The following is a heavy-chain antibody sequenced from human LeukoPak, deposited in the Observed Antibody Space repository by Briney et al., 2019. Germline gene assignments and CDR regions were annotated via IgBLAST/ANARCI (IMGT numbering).Heavy chain of an antibody. CDR3: ASTYCGGDCYYNWFDP. Sequence: SVKVSCKASGGTFSSYAISWVRQAPGQGLEWMGGIIPIFGTANYAQKFQGRVTITADTSTSTAYMELRSLRSDDTAVYYCASTYCGGDCYYNWFDPWGQGTLVTVSS. CDR2: IIPIFGTA. V-gene: IGHV1-69*06. J-gene: IGHJ5*02. CDR1: GGTFSSYA. D-gene: IGHD2-21*02.